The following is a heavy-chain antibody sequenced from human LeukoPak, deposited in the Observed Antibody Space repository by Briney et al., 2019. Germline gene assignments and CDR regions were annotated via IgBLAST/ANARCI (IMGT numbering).Heavy chain of an antibody. D-gene: IGHD3-10*01. CDR2: IYTSGST. CDR3: ARLTVDYYGSGSYPLYYYYYMDV. J-gene: IGHJ6*03. CDR1: GGSISSYY. V-gene: IGHV4-4*09. Sequence: SETLSLTCTVSGGSISSYYWSRIRQPPGKGLEWIGYIYTSGSTNYNPSLKSRVTISVDTSKNQFSLKLSSVTAADTAVYYCARLTVDYYGSGSYPLYYYYYMDVWGKGTTVTVSS.